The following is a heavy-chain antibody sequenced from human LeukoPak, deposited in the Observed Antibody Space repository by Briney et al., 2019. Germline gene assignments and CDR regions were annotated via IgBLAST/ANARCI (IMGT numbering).Heavy chain of an antibody. CDR3: ARDFLHLGG. CDR2: INQDGSEK. D-gene: IGHD3-16*01. Sequence: GGSLRLSCAASGFTLSSYWMSWVRQAPGKGLQRVANINQDGSEKYYVDSVKGRFTISRDNAKNTLYLQMSSLRAEDTAVYYCARDFLHLGGWGQGTMVTVSS. CDR1: GFTLSSYW. J-gene: IGHJ3*01. V-gene: IGHV3-7*01.